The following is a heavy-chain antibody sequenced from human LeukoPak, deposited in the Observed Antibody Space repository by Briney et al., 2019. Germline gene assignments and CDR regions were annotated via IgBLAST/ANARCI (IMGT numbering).Heavy chain of an antibody. CDR3: ARVGYDSPGGYYGMDV. Sequence: PSETLSLTCTVSGGSIRSYYWSWIRQPPGKGLEWVGYIYYSGSTNYNPSLKSRVTISVDTSKNQFSLKLSSVTAADTAVYYCARVGYDSPGGYYGMDVWGQGTTVTVS. J-gene: IGHJ6*02. D-gene: IGHD3-22*01. V-gene: IGHV4-59*01. CDR1: GGSIRSYY. CDR2: IYYSGST.